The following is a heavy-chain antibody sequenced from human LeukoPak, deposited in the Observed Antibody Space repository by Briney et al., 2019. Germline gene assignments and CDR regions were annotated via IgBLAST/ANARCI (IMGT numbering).Heavy chain of an antibody. CDR2: INSDGSST. CDR1: GFNFGSYW. Sequence: GGSPRLSCAASGFNFGSYWMHWVRQAPGKGLVWVSRINSDGSSTTYADSVKGRFTISRDNAKNTLYLQMNSLRVEDTAVYYCTRPKVVPASSNRFDPWGQGTLVTVSS. V-gene: IGHV3-74*01. CDR3: TRPKVVPASSNRFDP. J-gene: IGHJ5*02. D-gene: IGHD2-15*01.